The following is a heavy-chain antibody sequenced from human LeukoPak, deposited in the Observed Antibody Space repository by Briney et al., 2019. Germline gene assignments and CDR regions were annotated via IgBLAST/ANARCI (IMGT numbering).Heavy chain of an antibody. Sequence: SETLSLTCTVSGGSISSGSYYWSWIRQPAGKGLEWIGRIYTSGSTNYNPSLKSRVTISVDTSRNQFSLKLSSVTAADTAVYYCARRSIAAAALDYWGQGTLVTVSS. V-gene: IGHV4-61*02. CDR2: IYTSGST. D-gene: IGHD6-13*01. J-gene: IGHJ4*02. CDR1: GGSISSGSYY. CDR3: ARRSIAAAALDY.